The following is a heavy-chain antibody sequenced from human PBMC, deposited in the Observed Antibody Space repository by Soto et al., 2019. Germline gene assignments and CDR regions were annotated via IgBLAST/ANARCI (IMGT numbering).Heavy chain of an antibody. D-gene: IGHD1-20*01. J-gene: IGHJ6*02. CDR2: IPYDGNTK. CDR3: AKAVYRNYYYNGMDL. V-gene: IGHV3-30*18. CDR1: GLPFSSYG. Sequence: QVQLVESGGGVVQPGRSLRLSCAASGLPFSSYGMHWVRQAPGKGLEWVAVIPYDGNTKYYADSVNGRFTTSRNNSNNTLFMQKNSLRAEDTAVYYCAKAVYRNYYYNGMDLWGQGTTVTVSS.